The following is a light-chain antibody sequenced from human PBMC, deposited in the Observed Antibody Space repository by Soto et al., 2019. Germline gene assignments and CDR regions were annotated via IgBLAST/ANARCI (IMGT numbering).Light chain of an antibody. J-gene: IGKJ5*01. CDR1: QSISSW. CDR2: KAS. Sequence: DIQMTQSPSTLSAYVGGRVTITCRASQSISSWLAWYQQKPGKAPKLLIYKASTLKSGVPSRFSGSGSGTEFTLTISSLQPEDFATYYCQQLNTYPITVGQGTRLEIK. V-gene: IGKV1-5*03. CDR3: QQLNTYPIT.